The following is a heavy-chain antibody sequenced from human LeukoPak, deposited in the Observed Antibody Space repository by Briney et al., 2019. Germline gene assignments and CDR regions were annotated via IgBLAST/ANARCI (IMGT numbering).Heavy chain of an antibody. J-gene: IGHJ4*02. CDR1: GYTFTGYY. CDR3: ARDPLYYDSSGYESR. Sequence: ASVKVSCKAPGYTFTGYYMHWVRQAPGQGLEWMGRINPNSGGTNYAQKFQGRVTMTRDTSISTAYMELSRLRSDDTAVYYCARDPLYYDSSGYESRWGQGTLVTVSS. CDR2: INPNSGGT. V-gene: IGHV1-2*06. D-gene: IGHD3-22*01.